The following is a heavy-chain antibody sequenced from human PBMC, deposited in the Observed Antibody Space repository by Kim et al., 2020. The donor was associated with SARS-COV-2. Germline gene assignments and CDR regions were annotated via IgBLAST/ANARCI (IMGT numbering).Heavy chain of an antibody. D-gene: IGHD4-17*01. CDR2: IKSKTDGGST. CDR3: TTVPPLLRTFGY. CDR1: GFTFSNAW. V-gene: IGHV3-15*01. J-gene: IGHJ4*02. Sequence: GGSLRLSCAASGFTFSNAWMSWVRQAPGKGLEWVGRIKSKTDGGSTDYAATVKGRFTISSDDSKNTLYLQMNSLKTEDTAVYYCTTVPPLLRTFGYWGQGTLVTVSS.